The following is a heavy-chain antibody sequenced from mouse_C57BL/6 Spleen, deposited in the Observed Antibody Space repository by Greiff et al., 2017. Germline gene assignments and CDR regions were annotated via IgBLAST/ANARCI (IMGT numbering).Heavy chain of an antibody. CDR2: INPNYGTT. J-gene: IGHJ4*01. Sequence: VQLQQSGPELVKPGASVKISCKASGYSFTDYNMNWVKQRNGQSLEWIGVINPNYGTTSYNQKFKGKATLTVDQSSSTAYMQLNSLTSEDSAVXYFARRPVGAPDAMDYWGQGTSVTVSS. CDR1: GYSFTDYN. V-gene: IGHV1-39*01. CDR3: ARRPVGAPDAMDY. D-gene: IGHD1-1*01.